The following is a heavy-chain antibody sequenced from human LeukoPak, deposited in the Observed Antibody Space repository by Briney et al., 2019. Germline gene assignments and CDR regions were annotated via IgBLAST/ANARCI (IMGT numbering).Heavy chain of an antibody. V-gene: IGHV3-53*01. CDR2: IYSGGTT. CDR1: GFTVSNYY. J-gene: IGHJ4*02. D-gene: IGHD3-22*01. CDR3: ARGITMMIMAPGY. Sequence: GGSLRLSCAASGFTVSNYYMTWVRQAPGKGLEWVSVIYSGGTTYYADSVRGRFTISRDSSKNTLYPQMNSLRAEDTAVYYCARGITMMIMAPGYWGQGTLVTVSS.